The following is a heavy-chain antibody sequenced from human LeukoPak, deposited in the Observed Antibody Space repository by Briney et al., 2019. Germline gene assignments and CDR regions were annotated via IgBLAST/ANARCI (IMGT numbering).Heavy chain of an antibody. V-gene: IGHV4-59*12. J-gene: IGHJ5*02. CDR1: DGAIAGYS. Sequence: PSETLSLTCTVSDGAIAGYSWSWIRQPPGKGLEWIGYIYYSGDTNYNPSLQSRVTVSVDTSKNQFSLKLTSVTAADTAVYYCARDWTGGVSWFDPWGQGTLVTVSS. CDR3: ARDWTGGVSWFDP. CDR2: IYYSGDT. D-gene: IGHD3-16*01.